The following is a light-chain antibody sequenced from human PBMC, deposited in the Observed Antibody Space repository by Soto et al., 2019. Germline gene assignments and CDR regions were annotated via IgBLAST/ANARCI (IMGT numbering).Light chain of an antibody. J-gene: IGLJ1*01. CDR2: AVS. V-gene: IGLV2-14*03. Sequence: QSVLTQPASVSGSPGQSITVSCSGTSSDIGSYNHVAWYQQFPGKSLKLMIYAVSDRPPGVSDRFSGYKSGITASLTISGLQTEDEADYYCISYTDRQSYLFGTGTKLTVL. CDR3: ISYTDRQSYL. CDR1: SSDIGSYNH.